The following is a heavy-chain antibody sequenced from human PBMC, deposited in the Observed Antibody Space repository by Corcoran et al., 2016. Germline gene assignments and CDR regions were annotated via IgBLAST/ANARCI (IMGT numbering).Heavy chain of an antibody. D-gene: IGHD3-3*01. V-gene: IGHV5-51*01. CDR1: GYSFTSYW. J-gene: IGHJ6*02. CDR3: ARLPHYDFWTNTNADYYYGMDV. CDR2: IYPGDSDT. Sequence: EVQLVQSGAEVKKPGESLKISCKGSGYSFTSYWIGWVRQMPGKGLEWMGIIYPGDSDTRYSPSFQGQGTIAADKSISTANLPWSSLKASETAMYYWARLPHYDFWTNTNADYYYGMDVWGQGTTVTVSS.